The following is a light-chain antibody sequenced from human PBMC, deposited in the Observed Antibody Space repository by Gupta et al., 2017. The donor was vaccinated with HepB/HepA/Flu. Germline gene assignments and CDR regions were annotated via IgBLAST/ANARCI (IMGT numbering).Light chain of an antibody. V-gene: IGLV2-14*03. Sequence: QSALTQPASVSGFLGPSITMSCIGTSSDIGGYKYVSWYQQLPDKAPKLIIYDVSSRPSGVSIRFSGSKPADTASMTISGLQADDEADYYCSSYTAITRSVIFGGGTKLTVL. CDR3: SSYTAITRSVI. J-gene: IGLJ2*01. CDR2: DVS. CDR1: SSDIGGYKY.